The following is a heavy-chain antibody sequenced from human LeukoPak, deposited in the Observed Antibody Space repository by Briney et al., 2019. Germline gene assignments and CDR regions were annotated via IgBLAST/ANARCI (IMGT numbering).Heavy chain of an antibody. D-gene: IGHD2-15*01. CDR3: ATANCRGGSCYSAFDI. V-gene: IGHV4-59*01. CDR2: IYYSGTT. Sequence: SETLSLTCTVSGGSISSYYGSWIRQPPGKGLDWIAYIYYSGTTNYNPSLKSRVSMSLDTSRNQFSLRFDSVTAADTAVYFCATANCRGGSCYSAFDIWGQGTMVSVSS. J-gene: IGHJ3*02. CDR1: GGSISSYY.